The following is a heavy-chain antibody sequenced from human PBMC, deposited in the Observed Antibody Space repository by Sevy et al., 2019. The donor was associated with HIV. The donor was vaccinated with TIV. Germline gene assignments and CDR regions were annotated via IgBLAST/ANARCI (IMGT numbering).Heavy chain of an antibody. D-gene: IGHD3-22*01. CDR2: ISADGGVK. CDR1: GFIFSNYA. V-gene: IGHV3-30-3*01. Sequence: GGSLRLSCAASGFIFSNYAMTWVRQAPGRGLEWVAIISADGGVKYCADSVKGRFTISRDNSDNILSLQMNSLRTEESALYYCARENYYDSTSLGSFDVWGQGTMVTVSS. CDR3: ARENYYDSTSLGSFDV. J-gene: IGHJ3*01.